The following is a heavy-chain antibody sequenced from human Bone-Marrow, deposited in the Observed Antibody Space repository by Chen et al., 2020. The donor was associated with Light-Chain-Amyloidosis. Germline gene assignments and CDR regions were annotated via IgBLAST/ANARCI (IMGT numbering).Heavy chain of an antibody. Sequence: QVQLKESGPGLVKPAETLSLTCTVSGGSIRSYYWSWIRQPPGKGLEWIGYFYYSGSIDYNPSFKSRVTISVDTSKNQVSLNLSSVTAADTAVYYCAKGYSSSWYGGKWFDPWGQGTLVTVSS. V-gene: IGHV4-59*01. CDR2: FYYSGSI. CDR3: AKGYSSSWYGGKWFDP. CDR1: GGSIRSYY. D-gene: IGHD6-13*01. J-gene: IGHJ5*02.